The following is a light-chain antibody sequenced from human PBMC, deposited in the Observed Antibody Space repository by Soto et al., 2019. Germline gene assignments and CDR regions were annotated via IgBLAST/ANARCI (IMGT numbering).Light chain of an antibody. J-gene: IGKJ3*01. CDR2: GAS. Sequence: EIGLTQSPGTLSLSPGERATLSCRASQSVSSNYLAWYQQKPGQAPSLLIYGASSRATGIPDRFSGSGSGTDFTLTISRLEPEDFAVYYCQQYISSPFTFGPGTKVDI. CDR3: QQYISSPFT. V-gene: IGKV3-20*01. CDR1: QSVSSNY.